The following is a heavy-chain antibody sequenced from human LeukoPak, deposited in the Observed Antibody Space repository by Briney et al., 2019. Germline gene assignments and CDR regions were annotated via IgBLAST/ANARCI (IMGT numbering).Heavy chain of an antibody. Sequence: PSDTLSLTCTVSGGSINNYYWSWIRQPPGKGLEWIGDIYYRGSTNYNPSLKSRVTFSVDTCKNQFSLKLNSVTAADTAVYYCARGGDYGDLRYFDYWGQGTLVTVSS. D-gene: IGHD4-17*01. CDR1: GGSINNYY. CDR3: ARGGDYGDLRYFDY. J-gene: IGHJ4*02. CDR2: IYYRGST. V-gene: IGHV4-59*07.